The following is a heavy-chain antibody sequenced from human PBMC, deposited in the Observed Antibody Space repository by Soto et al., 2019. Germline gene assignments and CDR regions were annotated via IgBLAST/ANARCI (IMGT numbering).Heavy chain of an antibody. Sequence: QVELQESGPGLVKPSETLSLTCSVSGASITSHYWNWIRQSAGEGLQWICRVYARGATNYNPSLKSRVTISGDTSKNQFSLKLTSVTAADTAVYYCARSSGDDFFYYGMDVWGHGTTVTVSS. CDR2: VYARGAT. CDR1: GASITSHY. V-gene: IGHV4-4*07. D-gene: IGHD4-17*01. CDR3: ARSSGDDFFYYGMDV. J-gene: IGHJ6*02.